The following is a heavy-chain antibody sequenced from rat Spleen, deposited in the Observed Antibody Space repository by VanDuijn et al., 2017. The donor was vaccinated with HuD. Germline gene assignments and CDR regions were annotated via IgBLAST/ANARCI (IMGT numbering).Heavy chain of an antibody. J-gene: IGHJ2*01. CDR3: TRGGDY. Sequence: QVQLKESGPGLVQPSQTLSLTCTVSGFSLASFHVSWVRRPPGKGLEWMGRMRYDGDTYYNSALKSRLSISRDTSKSQVFLKMNSLQTEDTAIYYCTRGGDYWGQGVKVTVSS. V-gene: IGHV2S1*01. CDR1: GFSLASFH. CDR2: MRYDGDT.